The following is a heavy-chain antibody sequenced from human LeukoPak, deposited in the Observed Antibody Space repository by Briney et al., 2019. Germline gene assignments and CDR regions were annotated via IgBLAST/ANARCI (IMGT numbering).Heavy chain of an antibody. V-gene: IGHV1-69*02. J-gene: IGHJ4*02. CDR2: IIPILVIA. D-gene: IGHD4-17*01. Sequence: GSSVKVSCKASGGTFSSYTISWVRQAPGQGLEWMGRIIPILVIANYAQKFQGRVTITADKSTSTAYMELSSLRSEDTAVYYCASNQDGDYGVFDYWGQGTLVTVSS. CDR3: ASNQDGDYGVFDY. CDR1: GGTFSSYT.